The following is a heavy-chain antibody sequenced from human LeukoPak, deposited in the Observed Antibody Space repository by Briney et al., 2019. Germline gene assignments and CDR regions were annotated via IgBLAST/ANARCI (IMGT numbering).Heavy chain of an antibody. CDR3: ARAMNHAFNI. V-gene: IGHV3-7*03. CDR2: MNEDGSKK. Sequence: PGGSLRLSRTASGPTFSTYWMSWVRQAPGKGLEWVANMNEDGSKKYYVGSVRGRFTISRDNAKTSLYLQMSSLRAEDTAVYYCARAMNHAFNIWGQGAMVTVSS. J-gene: IGHJ3*02. CDR1: GPTFSTYW.